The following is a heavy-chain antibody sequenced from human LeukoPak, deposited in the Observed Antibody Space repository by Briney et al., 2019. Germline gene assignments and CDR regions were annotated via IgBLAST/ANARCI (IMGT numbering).Heavy chain of an antibody. Sequence: GGSLPQTLAASGFPFISYRMHWVRQAPGKGLEWVAVISYDGSNEYYADSVKGRFAISRDTSKNTLYLQMNGLRAEDTALYYCARKSVTGRLIDYWGQGTLVTVSS. CDR1: GFPFISYR. D-gene: IGHD1-20*01. J-gene: IGHJ4*02. V-gene: IGHV3-30*03. CDR3: ARKSVTGRLIDY. CDR2: ISYDGSNE.